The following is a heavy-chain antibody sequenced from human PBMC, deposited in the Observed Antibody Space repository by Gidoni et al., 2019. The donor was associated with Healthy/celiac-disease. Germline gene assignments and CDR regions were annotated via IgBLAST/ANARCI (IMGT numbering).Heavy chain of an antibody. CDR1: GFTFSSHA. V-gene: IGHV3-23*01. CDR3: AKGGEYGSGIFKDY. Sequence: EVQLLESGGGLVQPGGSLRLSCAASGFTFSSHAMSWVRRAPGKGLEWVSAISGSGGSTYYADSVKGGFTISRDNSKNTLYLQMNSLRAEDTAVYYCAKGGEYGSGIFKDYWGQGTLVTVSS. CDR2: ISGSGGST. J-gene: IGHJ4*02. D-gene: IGHD3-10*01.